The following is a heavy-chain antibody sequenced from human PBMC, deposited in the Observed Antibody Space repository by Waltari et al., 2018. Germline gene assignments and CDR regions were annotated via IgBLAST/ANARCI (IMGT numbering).Heavy chain of an antibody. V-gene: IGHV4-38-2*01. CDR1: GYSISRGSY. CDR3: ASPGPAAEDAFDI. CDR2: IYHSGST. D-gene: IGHD6-13*01. J-gene: IGHJ3*02. Sequence: QVQLQESGPGLVKPSETLSLTCAVSGYSISRGSYRGWIRQPPGKGLEWIGSIYHSGSTYYNPSLKSRVTISVDTSKNQFSLKLSSVTAADTAVYYCASPGPAAEDAFDIWGQGTMVTVSS.